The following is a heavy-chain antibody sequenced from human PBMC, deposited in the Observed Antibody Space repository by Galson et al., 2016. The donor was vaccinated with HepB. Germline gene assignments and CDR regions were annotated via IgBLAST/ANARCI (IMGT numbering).Heavy chain of an antibody. D-gene: IGHD2-2*01. CDR2: ISGYNGNT. CDR3: ARGPSTTRTFDY. Sequence: SVKVSCKASGYTFTSYGITWVRQAPGQGLEWMGWISGYNGNTNYALKLQGRVTVTTDTSSSTAYMELRSLRSDDTAVYYCARGPSTTRTFDYWGQGTLVTVSS. CDR1: GYTFTSYG. V-gene: IGHV1-18*01. J-gene: IGHJ4*02.